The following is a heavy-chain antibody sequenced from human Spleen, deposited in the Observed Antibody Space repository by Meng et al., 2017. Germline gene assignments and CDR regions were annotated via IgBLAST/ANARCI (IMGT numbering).Heavy chain of an antibody. CDR2: ISYDGSYK. J-gene: IGHJ4*02. D-gene: IGHD3-22*01. V-gene: IGHV3-30-3*01. CDR1: GFIFKNYA. Sequence: QVLLVESGGGVVQPGMSLRPSCAASGFIFKNYAMHWVRQAPGKGLEWVAVISYDGSYKNYAGSVKGRFTISRDNSKNTLYLQMDSLRAEDTAVYYCAKETSDSSAFYRYDIWGQGSLVTVSS. CDR3: AKETSDSSAFYRYDI.